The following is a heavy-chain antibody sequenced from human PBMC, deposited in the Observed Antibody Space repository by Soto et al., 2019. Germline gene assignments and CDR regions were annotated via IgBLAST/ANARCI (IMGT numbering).Heavy chain of an antibody. D-gene: IGHD6-19*01. CDR3: ARAGVAANDAFDI. V-gene: IGHV3-74*01. CDR2: INSDGSST. Sequence: GGSLRLSCAASGFTFSSYWMHWVRQAPGKGLVWVSRINSDGSSTSYADSVKGRFTISRDNAKNTLYLQMNSLRAEDTAVYYCARAGVAANDAFDIWGQGTMVTVSS. CDR1: GFTFSSYW. J-gene: IGHJ3*02.